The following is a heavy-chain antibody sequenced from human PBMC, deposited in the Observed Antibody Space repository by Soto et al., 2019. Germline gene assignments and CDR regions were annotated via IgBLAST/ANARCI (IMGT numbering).Heavy chain of an antibody. V-gene: IGHV5-51*01. CDR2: IYPCDSDT. Sequence: ESLRISCRDPKDNSISECGCWIREIPGNGLECMVIIYPCDSDTRYSPSFQGQVTISADKSIRTAYLQWSSLKASDTAMYYCVRQQYDSSGYSNWGFDYWGQVTLVT. CDR1: KDNSISEC. CDR3: VRQQYDSSGYSNWGFDY. J-gene: IGHJ4*02. D-gene: IGHD3-22*01.